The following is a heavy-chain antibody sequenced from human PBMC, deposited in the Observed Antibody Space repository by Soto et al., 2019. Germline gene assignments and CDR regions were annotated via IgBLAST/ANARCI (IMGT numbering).Heavy chain of an antibody. CDR2: ISSSSSTI. V-gene: IGHV3-48*02. J-gene: IGHJ4*02. CDR1: GFTFSSYS. D-gene: IGHD1-26*01. Sequence: GGSLRLSCAASGFTFSSYSMNWVRQAPGKGLEWVSYISSSSSTIYYADSVKGRFTISRDNAKNSLYLQMNSLRDEDTAVYYCARDQGMSYIPAGFDYWGQGTLVTVSS. CDR3: ARDQGMSYIPAGFDY.